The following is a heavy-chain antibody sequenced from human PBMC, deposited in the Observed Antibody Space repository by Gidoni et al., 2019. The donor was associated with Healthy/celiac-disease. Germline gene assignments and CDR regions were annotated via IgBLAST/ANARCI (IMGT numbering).Heavy chain of an antibody. CDR3: ARVRRCSGGSCYSSVAGKFFDY. CDR2: MNHSGIT. CDR1: GGSFSGYY. J-gene: IGHJ4*02. Sequence: QVQLQQWGAGLLKPSETLSLTCAVYGGSFSGYYWSWSRQPPGKGLEWIGEMNHSGITNYNPSLKSRVTISVDTSKNQFSLKLSSVTAADTAVYYCARVRRCSGGSCYSSVAGKFFDYWGQGTLVTVSS. D-gene: IGHD2-15*01. V-gene: IGHV4-34*01.